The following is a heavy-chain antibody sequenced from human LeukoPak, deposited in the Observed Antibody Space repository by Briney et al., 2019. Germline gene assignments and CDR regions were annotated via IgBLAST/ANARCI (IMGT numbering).Heavy chain of an antibody. CDR3: ARDRGNSDYYYYGMDV. V-gene: IGHV3-48*01. D-gene: IGHD3-10*01. CDR1: GFTFSSYS. Sequence: GGSLRLSCAASGFTFSSYSMNWVRQAPGKGLEWVSYISSSSSTIYYADSAKGRFTISRDNAKNPLYLQMNSLRAEDTAVYYCARDRGNSDYYYYGMDVWGQGTTVTVSS. J-gene: IGHJ6*02. CDR2: ISSSSSTI.